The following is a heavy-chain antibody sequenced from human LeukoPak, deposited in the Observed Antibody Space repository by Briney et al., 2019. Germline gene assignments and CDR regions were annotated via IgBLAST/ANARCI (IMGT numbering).Heavy chain of an antibody. CDR3: ARGIAARRPEGNWFDP. CDR1: GGSISSGGYY. V-gene: IGHV4-61*08. CDR2: IYYSGST. D-gene: IGHD6-6*01. Sequence: SETLSLTCTVSGGSISSGGYYWSWIRQHPGKGLEWIGYIYYSGSTNYNPSLKSRVTISVDTSKNQFSLRLSSVTAADTAVYYCARGIAARRPEGNWFDPWGQGTLVTVSS. J-gene: IGHJ5*02.